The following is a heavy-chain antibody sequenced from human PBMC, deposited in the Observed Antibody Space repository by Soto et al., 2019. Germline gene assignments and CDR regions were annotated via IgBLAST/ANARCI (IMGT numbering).Heavy chain of an antibody. Sequence: PSETLSLTCSFSGDSVTSHYLTWIRQSPEKGLEWIGYMHYTGFSHYNPSLKSRLTISVDRSRNQFTLQLTSVTVEDTAVYYCARDRGGRGYSGYEYYYYYGMDVWGQGTTVTVS. V-gene: IGHV4-59*02. CDR3: ARDRGGRGYSGYEYYYYYGMDV. CDR1: GDSVTSHY. D-gene: IGHD5-12*01. J-gene: IGHJ6*02. CDR2: MHYTGFS.